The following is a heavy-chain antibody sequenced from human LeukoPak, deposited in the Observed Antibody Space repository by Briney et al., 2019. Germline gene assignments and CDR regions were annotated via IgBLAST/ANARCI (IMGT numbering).Heavy chain of an antibody. D-gene: IGHD2-2*01. CDR1: GFTFSTYA. J-gene: IGHJ3*01. Sequence: GGSLRLSCAASGFTFSTYAMNWVRQAPGEGLKWVSCITGDSAYIYYADSVKGRFTISRDNSKNTLYLQMTSLRADDTAVYYCVKDSSTTSWYFAFDVWGQGTVVAVSS. CDR3: VKDSSTTSWYFAFDV. CDR2: ITGDSAYI. V-gene: IGHV3-23*01.